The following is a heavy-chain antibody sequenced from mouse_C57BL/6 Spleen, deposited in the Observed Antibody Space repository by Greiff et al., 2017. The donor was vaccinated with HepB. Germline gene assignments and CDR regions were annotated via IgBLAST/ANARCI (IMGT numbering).Heavy chain of an antibody. D-gene: IGHD1-1*01. J-gene: IGHJ1*03. V-gene: IGHV5-4*03. CDR2: ISDGGSYT. Sequence: EVQGVESGGGLVKPGGSLKLSCAASGFTFSSYAMSWVRQTPEKRLEWVATISDGGSYTYYPDNVKGRFTISRDNAKNNLYLQMSHLKSEDTAMYYCARRGSSPYWYFDVWGTGTTVTVSS. CDR1: GFTFSSYA. CDR3: ARRGSSPYWYFDV.